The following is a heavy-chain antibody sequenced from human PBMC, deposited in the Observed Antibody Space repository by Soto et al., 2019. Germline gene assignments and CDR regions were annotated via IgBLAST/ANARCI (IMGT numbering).Heavy chain of an antibody. D-gene: IGHD3-16*01. CDR2: MNGDGRTI. J-gene: IGHJ4*02. Sequence: EVQLVESGGGLVQPGGSLRLSCSASGLTFTNYWIHWVRQVPGKGLMWVSGMNGDGRTIGYADSVKGRFSISRDNVKNTACLQMNSLRAEDTAVYYCATEIAFGGWGQGTLVTVSS. CDR1: GLTFTNYW. V-gene: IGHV3-74*01. CDR3: ATEIAFGG.